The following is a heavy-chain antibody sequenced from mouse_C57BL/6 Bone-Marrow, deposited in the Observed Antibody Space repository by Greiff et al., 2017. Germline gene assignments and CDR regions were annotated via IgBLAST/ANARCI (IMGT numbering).Heavy chain of an antibody. CDR3: KGGTTAQEKFAY. CDR1: GFNIKDDY. V-gene: IGHV14-4*01. CDR2: IDPENGDT. D-gene: IGHD3-2*02. J-gene: IGHJ3*01. Sequence: EVMLVESGAELVRPGASVKLSCTASGFNIKDDYMHWVKQRPEQGLEWIGWIDPENGDTEYASKFQGKATITADTSSNTAYLQLSSLTSEDTAVYYCKGGTTAQEKFAYWGQGTLVTVSA.